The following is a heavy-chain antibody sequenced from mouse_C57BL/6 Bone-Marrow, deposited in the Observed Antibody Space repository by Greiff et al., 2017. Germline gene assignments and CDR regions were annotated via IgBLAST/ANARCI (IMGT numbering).Heavy chain of an antibody. D-gene: IGHD3-2*02. J-gene: IGHJ3*01. Sequence: QVQLKQPGAELVKPGASVKMSCKASGYTFTSYWITWVKQRPGQGLEWIGDIYPGSGSTNYNEKFKSKATLTVDTSSSTAYRQLSSLTSEDSAVYYCARGQLRLRPGFAYWGQGTLVTVSA. CDR1: GYTFTSYW. V-gene: IGHV1-55*01. CDR2: IYPGSGST. CDR3: ARGQLRLRPGFAY.